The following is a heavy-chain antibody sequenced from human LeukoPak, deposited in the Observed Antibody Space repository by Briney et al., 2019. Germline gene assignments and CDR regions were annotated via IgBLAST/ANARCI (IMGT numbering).Heavy chain of an antibody. J-gene: IGHJ4*02. Sequence: ASVKVSCKASGYTFTNSGISWVRQAPGQGLEWMGWISDYTGNANYAQKLQGRVIMTTDTSTSTAYMELRSLRSDDTAVYYCARELGSNYYFDYWGQGTLVTVSS. CDR1: GYTFTNSG. D-gene: IGHD6-13*01. CDR3: ARELGSNYYFDY. V-gene: IGHV1-18*01. CDR2: ISDYTGNA.